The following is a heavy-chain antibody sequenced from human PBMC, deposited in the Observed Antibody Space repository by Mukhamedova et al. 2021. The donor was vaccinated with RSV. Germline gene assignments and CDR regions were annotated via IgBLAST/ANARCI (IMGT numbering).Heavy chain of an antibody. CDR3: ARTYGGNPASGH. J-gene: IGHJ4*02. CDR2: IYSGGST. Sequence: GKGPEWVSVIYSGGSTYYADFVKGRFTIPRDNFQNTPDPQMDNLRAEDTAGDYCARTYGGNPASGHLGQGTLVTV. V-gene: IGHV3-53*05. D-gene: IGHD4-23*01.